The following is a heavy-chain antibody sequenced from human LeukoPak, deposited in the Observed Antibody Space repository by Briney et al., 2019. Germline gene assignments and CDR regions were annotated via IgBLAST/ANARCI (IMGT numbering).Heavy chain of an antibody. V-gene: IGHV3-15*01. D-gene: IGHD1-26*01. Sequence: GGSLRLSCEASGLTLSNAWMTWVRQAPGKGLEWVARIKSKSDGGIKDYAAPVNGTFTISRDDSENTVYLQMNSLKIEDTGVYYCATGRSGYFDSWGQGTLVFVSS. CDR2: IKSKSDGGIK. CDR1: GLTLSNAW. J-gene: IGHJ4*02. CDR3: ATGRSGYFDS.